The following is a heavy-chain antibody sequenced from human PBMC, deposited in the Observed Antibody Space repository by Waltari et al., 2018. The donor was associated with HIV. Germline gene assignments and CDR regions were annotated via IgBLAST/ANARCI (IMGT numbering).Heavy chain of an antibody. D-gene: IGHD6-19*01. J-gene: IGHJ4*02. CDR2: INPEGTIT. CDR1: GFTFSSHW. Sequence: EVLLVESGGGSVQQGGSLTLSCAAPGFTFSSHWMQWVRQVPGKGLAWVSRINPEGTITTYADSVKGRFTVSRDNAKNTLYLQMNSLRVEDTALYYCARGWYIDYWGQGTLVTVSS. V-gene: IGHV3-74*03. CDR3: ARGWYIDY.